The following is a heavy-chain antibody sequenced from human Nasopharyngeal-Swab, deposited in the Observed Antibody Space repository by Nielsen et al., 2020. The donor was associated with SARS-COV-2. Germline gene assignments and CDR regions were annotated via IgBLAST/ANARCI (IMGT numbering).Heavy chain of an antibody. CDR2: IGIAGDT. Sequence: GGSLRLSCAASGFTFSSYDMHWVRQATGKGLEWVSAIGIAGDTYYPGSVKGRFTISRENAKNSLYLQMNSLRAEDTAVYYCARVSAYYDSSGHYDAFDIWGQGTMVTVSS. D-gene: IGHD3-22*01. J-gene: IGHJ3*02. V-gene: IGHV3-13*01. CDR1: GFTFSSYD. CDR3: ARVSAYYDSSGHYDAFDI.